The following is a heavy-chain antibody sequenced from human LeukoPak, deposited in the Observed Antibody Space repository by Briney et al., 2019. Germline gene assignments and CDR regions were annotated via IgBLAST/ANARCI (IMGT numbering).Heavy chain of an antibody. Sequence: ASVKVSCKASGNTFSAYYIHWVRQAPGQGLEWMGWINPISGGTNFAQKFQGRVTLTRDTSIGTAYMELSGLRSDDTAVYYCGSNKHQRVPMTAIAYWGQGTLVTVSS. CDR3: GSNKHQRVPMTAIAY. CDR2: INPISGGT. CDR1: GNTFSAYY. V-gene: IGHV1-2*02. J-gene: IGHJ4*02. D-gene: IGHD2-21*02.